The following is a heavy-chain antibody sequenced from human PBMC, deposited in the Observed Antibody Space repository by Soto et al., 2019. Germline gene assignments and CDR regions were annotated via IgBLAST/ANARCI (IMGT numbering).Heavy chain of an antibody. J-gene: IGHJ5*02. CDR1: GGSFSGYY. Sequence: SETLSLTCAVYGGSFSGYYWSWIRQPPGKGLEWIGEINHSGSTNYNPFLKSRVTISVDTSKNQFSLKLSSVTAADTAVYYCAISGNIPDRWFDPWGQGTLVTVSS. CDR3: AISGNIPDRWFDP. V-gene: IGHV4-34*01. CDR2: INHSGST.